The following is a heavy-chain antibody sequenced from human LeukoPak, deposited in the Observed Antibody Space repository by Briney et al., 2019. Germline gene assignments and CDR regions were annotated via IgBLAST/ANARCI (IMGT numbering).Heavy chain of an antibody. CDR2: ISYDGSSD. D-gene: IGHD4-23*01. CDR1: AFTFSDYG. V-gene: IGHV3-30*18. Sequence: PGGSLRLSCAASAFTFSDYGMHWVRQAPGKGLEWVAIISYDGSSDYYADSVKGRFTISRDSSKNTLFLQMNSLRAEDTAVYYCAKDRGYGGSIDYWGQGTLVTVSS. CDR3: AKDRGYGGSIDY. J-gene: IGHJ4*02.